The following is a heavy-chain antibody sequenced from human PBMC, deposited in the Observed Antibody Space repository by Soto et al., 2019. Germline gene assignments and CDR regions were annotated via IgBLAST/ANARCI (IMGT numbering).Heavy chain of an antibody. D-gene: IGHD2-8*01. CDR2: ISSSSSYI. V-gene: IGHV3-21*01. CDR1: GFTFSSYS. Sequence: PGGSLRLSCAASGFTFSSYSMNWVRQAPGKGLEWVSSISSSSSYIYYADSVKGRFTISRDNAKNSLYLQMNSLRAEDTAVYYCARVPPNIVLIVYVTTGFDYWGQGTLVTVSS. J-gene: IGHJ4*02. CDR3: ARVPPNIVLIVYVTTGFDY.